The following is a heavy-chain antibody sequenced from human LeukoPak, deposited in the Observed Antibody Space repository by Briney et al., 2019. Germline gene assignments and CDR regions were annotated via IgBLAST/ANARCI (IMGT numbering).Heavy chain of an antibody. CDR3: ARAYSTAGLIDY. Sequence: PSETLSLTCAVYGGSFSGYYWSWIRQPPGKGLEWIGEINHSGSTNYNPSLKSRVTISVDTSKNQFSLKMSSVTAADTAVYYCARAYSTAGLIDYWGQGTLVTVSS. CDR1: GGSFSGYY. CDR2: INHSGST. J-gene: IGHJ4*02. V-gene: IGHV4-34*01. D-gene: IGHD6-13*01.